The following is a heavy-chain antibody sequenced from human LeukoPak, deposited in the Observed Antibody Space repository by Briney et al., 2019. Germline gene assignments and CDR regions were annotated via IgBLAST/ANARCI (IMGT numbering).Heavy chain of an antibody. D-gene: IGHD1-26*01. CDR3: ARDGYSGSSLFDY. V-gene: IGHV4-59*01. Sequence: SENLSLTCTVSGGSISSYYWSWIRQPPGKGLEWIGYIYYSGSTNYNPSLKSRVTISVDTSKNQFSLKLSSVTAADTAVYYCARDGYSGSSLFDYWGQGTLVTVSS. CDR2: IYYSGST. CDR1: GGSISSYY. J-gene: IGHJ4*02.